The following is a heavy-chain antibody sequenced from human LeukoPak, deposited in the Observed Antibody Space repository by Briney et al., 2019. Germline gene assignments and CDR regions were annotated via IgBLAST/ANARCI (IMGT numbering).Heavy chain of an antibody. D-gene: IGHD1-26*01. CDR2: IIPIFGTA. V-gene: IGHV1-69*13. CDR1: GYTFTGYY. CDR3: ARDEGLVYRFVYSGTTRHNWFDP. Sequence: ASVKVSCKASGYTFTGYYMHWVRQAPGQGLEWMGGIIPIFGTANYAQKFQGRVTITADESTSTAYMELSSLRSEDTAVYYCARDEGLVYRFVYSGTTRHNWFDPWGQGTLVTVSS. J-gene: IGHJ5*02.